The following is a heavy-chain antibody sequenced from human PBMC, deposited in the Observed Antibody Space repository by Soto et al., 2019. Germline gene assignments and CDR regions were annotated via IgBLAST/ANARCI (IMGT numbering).Heavy chain of an antibody. CDR3: ARLGHPGH. J-gene: IGHJ4*02. V-gene: IGHV1-69*01. CDR2: VIPILGTA. CDR1: GGSLRNSV. Sequence: QVKLVQSGAEVKKPGSSVKVSCTASGGSLRNSVISWVRQAPAQRLEWMGGVIPILGTANYAQKFQGRVTMTADEATSTAYMDLSRLSPDDTAVYYCARLGHPGHWGPGTLVIVAS.